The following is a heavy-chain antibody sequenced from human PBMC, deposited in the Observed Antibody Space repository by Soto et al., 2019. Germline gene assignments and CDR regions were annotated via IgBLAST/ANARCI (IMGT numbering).Heavy chain of an antibody. Sequence: SETLSLTCTVSGGSISRSSYYWGWIRQPPGKGLEWIGYIYYSGSTYYNPSLKSRLTISLDTSKNQFSLKLSSVTAADTAVYYCARDRTYHYDSSDYFGYFDYWGQGALVTVSS. V-gene: IGHV4-30-4*08. J-gene: IGHJ4*02. CDR1: GGSISRSSYY. D-gene: IGHD3-22*01. CDR3: ARDRTYHYDSSDYFGYFDY. CDR2: IYYSGST.